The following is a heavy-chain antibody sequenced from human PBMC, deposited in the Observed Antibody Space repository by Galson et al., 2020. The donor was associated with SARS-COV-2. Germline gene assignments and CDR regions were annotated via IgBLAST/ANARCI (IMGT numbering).Heavy chain of an antibody. V-gene: IGHV3-49*03. CDR3: ARGGFPYYYYMDV. J-gene: IGHJ6*03. CDR1: GFTFGDFA. CDR2: IRSRTYDGTT. Sequence: GGSLRLSCTVAGFTFGDFAMSWFRQAPGKGLEWVGFIRSRTYDGTTEYAASVKDIFTISRDDSKNVAYLQMNSLITEDTAVYYCARGGFPYYYYMDVWGKGTTVTVSS.